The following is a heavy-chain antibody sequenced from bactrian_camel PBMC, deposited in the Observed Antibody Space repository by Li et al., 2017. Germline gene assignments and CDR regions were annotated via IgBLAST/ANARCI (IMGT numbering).Heavy chain of an antibody. J-gene: IGHJ4*01. Sequence: DVQLVESGGGSVQAGESLRLSCTASGGTYNTYCMTWFRQAPGNERQGVAAIDSDGNTSYFDAVKGRFTISKDNTKNTLSLEMNGLKPEDAAMYYCAADGGEPVSVCTVVGGEVPFAYWGQGTQVTVS. V-gene: IGHV3S42*01. D-gene: IGHD6*01. CDR1: GGTYNTYC. CDR2: IDSDGNT. CDR3: AADGGEPVSVCTVVGGEVPFAY.